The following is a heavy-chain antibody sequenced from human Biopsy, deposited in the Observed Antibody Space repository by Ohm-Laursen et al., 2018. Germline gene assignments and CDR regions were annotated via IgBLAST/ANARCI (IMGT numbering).Heavy chain of an antibody. CDR1: GFSFTGYY. Sequence: SVKVSCKASGFSFTGYYIHWVRQAPGQGLEWMGWISPESGDTNYAHKFQGNITMTRDTSMSTAYMEMSRLRCDDTAVYYCALQSVAQMKNFDYWGQGTLVTVSS. D-gene: IGHD6-19*01. J-gene: IGHJ4*02. V-gene: IGHV1-2*02. CDR2: ISPESGDT. CDR3: ALQSVAQMKNFDY.